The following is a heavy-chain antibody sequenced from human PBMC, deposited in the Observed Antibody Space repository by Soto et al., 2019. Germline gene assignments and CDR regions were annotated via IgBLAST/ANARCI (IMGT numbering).Heavy chain of an antibody. CDR2: IYYSGST. CDR3: ARASVAGAGYFQH. V-gene: IGHV4-31*03. CDR1: GGSVSGGVYY. J-gene: IGHJ1*01. Sequence: QVQLQESGPGLVKPSQTLSLTCTVSGGSVSGGVYYWNWIRQHPEKGLEWSGYIYYSGSTYYNPFLRSRVPISGDTSKNQFSLKRSSVTVADTAVYYCARASVAGAGYFQHWGQGTQVIVSS. D-gene: IGHD6-19*01.